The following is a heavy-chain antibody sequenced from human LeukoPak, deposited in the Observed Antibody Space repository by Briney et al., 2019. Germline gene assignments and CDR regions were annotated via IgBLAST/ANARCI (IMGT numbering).Heavy chain of an antibody. V-gene: IGHV3-64D*06. D-gene: IGHD6-13*01. Sequence: GGSLRLSCQASGFAFSTHAMHWVRQAPGRGLEHVSTISDNGANTYYADSVKGRFTISRDTSKNTLYLQMNSLRGDDTAVYYCLKGSQGPIWQQLVPDHWGQGTLVTVSS. CDR2: ISDNGANT. J-gene: IGHJ4*02. CDR3: LKGSQGPIWQQLVPDH. CDR1: GFAFSTHA.